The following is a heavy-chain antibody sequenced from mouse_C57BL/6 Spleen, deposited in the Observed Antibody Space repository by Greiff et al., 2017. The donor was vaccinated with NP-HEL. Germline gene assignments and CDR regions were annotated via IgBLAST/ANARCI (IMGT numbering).Heavy chain of an antibody. J-gene: IGHJ3*01. D-gene: IGHD2-4*01. Sequence: VQLKQSGPVLVKPGASVKMSCKASGYTFTDYYMNWVKQSHGKSLEWIGVINPYNGGTSYNQKFKGKATLTVDKSSSTAYMELNSLTSEDSAVYYCASDDYFFAYWGQGTLVTVSA. CDR2: INPYNGGT. CDR1: GYTFTDYY. V-gene: IGHV1-19*01. CDR3: ASDDYFFAY.